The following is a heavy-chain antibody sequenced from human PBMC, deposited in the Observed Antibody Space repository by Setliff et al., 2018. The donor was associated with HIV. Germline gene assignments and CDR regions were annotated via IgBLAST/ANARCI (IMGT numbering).Heavy chain of an antibody. Sequence: GESLKISCAASAFNLSNYEMNWVRQAPGKGLEWVGYISSRGTMIHYADSVKGRFTISRDNAKNSLYLQMNSLRTDDTAMYYCATDKYCSSSRCYPDMDVWGKGTTVTVSS. CDR3: ATDKYCSSSRCYPDMDV. CDR1: AFNLSNYE. D-gene: IGHD2-2*01. V-gene: IGHV3-48*03. CDR2: ISSRGTMI. J-gene: IGHJ6*03.